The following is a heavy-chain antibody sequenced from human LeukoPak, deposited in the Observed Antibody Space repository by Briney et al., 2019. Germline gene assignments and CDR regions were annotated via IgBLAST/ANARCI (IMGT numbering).Heavy chain of an antibody. J-gene: IGHJ3*02. CDR1: GFTFSSYA. D-gene: IGHD2-2*02. CDR2: ISSDGGGT. Sequence: PGGSLRLSCAASGFTFSSYAMHWVRQAPGKGLEYVSAISSDGGGTYYANSVKGRFTISRDNSKNTLYLQMNSLRAEDTAVYYCAKEGQYCSSTSCYNPTNAFDIWGQGTMVTVSS. V-gene: IGHV3-64*01. CDR3: AKEGQYCSSTSCYNPTNAFDI.